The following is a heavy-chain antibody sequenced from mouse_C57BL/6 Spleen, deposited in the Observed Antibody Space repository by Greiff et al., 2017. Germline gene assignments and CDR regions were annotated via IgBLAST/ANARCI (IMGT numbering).Heavy chain of an antibody. Sequence: QVQLKQSGAELVKPGASVKISCKASGYAFSSYWMNWVKQRPGKGLEWIGQIYPGDGDTNYNGKFKGKATLTADKSSSTAYMQLSSLTSEDSAVYFCARWDYGSSYVDYWGQGTTLTVSS. V-gene: IGHV1-80*01. D-gene: IGHD1-1*01. CDR1: GYAFSSYW. CDR3: ARWDYGSSYVDY. J-gene: IGHJ2*01. CDR2: IYPGDGDT.